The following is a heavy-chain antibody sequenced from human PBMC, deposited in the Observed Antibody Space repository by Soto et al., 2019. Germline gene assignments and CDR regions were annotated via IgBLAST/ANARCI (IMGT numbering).Heavy chain of an antibody. J-gene: IGHJ4*02. CDR3: ARVGIAAAGRDGSDY. V-gene: IGHV1-3*01. CDR2: INAGNGNT. Sequence: ASVKVSCKASGYTFTSYAMHWVRQAPGQRLEWMGWINAGNGNTKYSQKFQGRVTITRDTSASTAYMELSSLRSEDTAVYYCARVGIAAAGRDGSDYWGQGTLVTVSS. CDR1: GYTFTSYA. D-gene: IGHD6-13*01.